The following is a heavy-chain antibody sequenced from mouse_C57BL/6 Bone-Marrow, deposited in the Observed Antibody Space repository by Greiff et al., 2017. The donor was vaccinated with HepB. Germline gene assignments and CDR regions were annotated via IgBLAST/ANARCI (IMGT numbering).Heavy chain of an antibody. D-gene: IGHD2-4*01. CDR3: ARVDYDRYYAMDY. J-gene: IGHJ4*01. V-gene: IGHV3-6*01. CDR1: GYSITSGYY. Sequence: EVKLVESGPGLVKPSQSLSLTCSVTGYSITSGYYWNWIRQFPGNKLEWMGYISYDGSNNYNPSLKNRISITRDTSKNQFFLKLNSVTTEDTATYYCARVDYDRYYAMDYWGQGTSVTVSS. CDR2: ISYDGSN.